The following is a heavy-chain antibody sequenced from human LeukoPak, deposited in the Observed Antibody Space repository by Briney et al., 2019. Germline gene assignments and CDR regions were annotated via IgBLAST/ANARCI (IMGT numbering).Heavy chain of an antibody. CDR3: ARVSGSGCVDY. D-gene: IGHD6-19*01. CDR1: GGSSSGYY. CDR2: INHSGST. V-gene: IGHV4-34*01. J-gene: IGHJ4*02. Sequence: PSETLSLTCAVYGGSSSGYYWSWIRQPPGKGLEWIGEINHSGSTNYNPSLKSRVTISVDTSKNQFSLKLSSVTAADTAVYYCARVSGSGCVDYWGQGTLVTVSS.